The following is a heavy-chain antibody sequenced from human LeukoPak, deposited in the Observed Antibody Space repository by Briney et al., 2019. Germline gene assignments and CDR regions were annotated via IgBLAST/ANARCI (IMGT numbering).Heavy chain of an antibody. J-gene: IGHJ4*02. Sequence: GGSLRLSCAASGFTFSSYGMHWVRQAPGKGLEWVAFIRYDGSNKYYADSVKGRFTISRDNSKNTLYLQMNSLRAEDTAVYYCAKDPSGRYCSSTSCYSPSSEADHWGQGTLVTVSS. D-gene: IGHD2-2*01. CDR3: AKDPSGRYCSSTSCYSPSSEADH. V-gene: IGHV3-30*02. CDR2: IRYDGSNK. CDR1: GFTFSSYG.